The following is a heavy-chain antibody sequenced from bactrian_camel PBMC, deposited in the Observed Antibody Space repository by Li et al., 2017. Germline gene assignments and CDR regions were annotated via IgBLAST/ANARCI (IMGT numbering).Heavy chain of an antibody. CDR3: VRDYKSGDYRDDFGY. J-gene: IGHJ6*01. V-gene: IGHV3S6*01. D-gene: IGHD4*01. CDR1: GFTFSSYW. Sequence: HVQLVESGGTLVQPGESLRLSCAASGFTFSSYWMYWVRQAPGKGLEWVSGIYNDGTNTWYADSVKGRSTISRDNAKNTVYLQVNSLKPEDTGVYYCVRDYKSGDYRDDFGYWGQGTQVTVS. CDR2: IYNDGTNT.